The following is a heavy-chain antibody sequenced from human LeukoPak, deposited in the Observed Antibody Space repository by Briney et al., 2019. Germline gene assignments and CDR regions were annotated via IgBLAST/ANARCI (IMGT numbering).Heavy chain of an antibody. CDR1: GYSFITYG. CDR3: ARPYDSSGYYNYYLDY. J-gene: IGHJ4*02. D-gene: IGHD3-22*01. V-gene: IGHV1-18*01. Sequence: ASVKVSCKASGYSFITYGISWVRQAPGQGLEWMGWISAYNRNTDYAQNFQGRVTMTTDTSTSTAYMEMRSLRSDDTAVYYCARPYDSSGYYNYYLDYWGQGTLVTVSS. CDR2: ISAYNRNT.